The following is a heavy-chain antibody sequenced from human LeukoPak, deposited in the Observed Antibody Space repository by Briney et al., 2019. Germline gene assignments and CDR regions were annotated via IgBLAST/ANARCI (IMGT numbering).Heavy chain of an antibody. Sequence: SQTLSLTCTVSGGSISSGGHYWSWIRQPPGKGLEWIGYIYYSGSTSYNPSLKSRVTISVDKSKNQFSLKLTSVTAADTAVYYCARGWGYFDYWGQGTLVTVSS. J-gene: IGHJ4*02. D-gene: IGHD6-19*01. V-gene: IGHV4-30-2*02. CDR2: IYYSGST. CDR1: GGSISSGGHY. CDR3: ARGWGYFDY.